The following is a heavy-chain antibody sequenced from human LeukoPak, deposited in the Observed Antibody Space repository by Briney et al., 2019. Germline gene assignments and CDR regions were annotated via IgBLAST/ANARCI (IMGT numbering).Heavy chain of an antibody. J-gene: IGHJ3*02. D-gene: IGHD1-26*01. CDR2: IYTSGST. V-gene: IGHV4-61*02. CDR3: ASFSGSYSPGAFDI. Sequence: SETLSLTCTVSGNSISSGDYYWSWIRQPAGKGLEWIGRIYTSGSTNYNPSLKSRVTISGDTSKNQFSLKLSSVTAADTAVYYCASFSGSYSPGAFDIWGQGTMVTVSS. CDR1: GNSISSGDYY.